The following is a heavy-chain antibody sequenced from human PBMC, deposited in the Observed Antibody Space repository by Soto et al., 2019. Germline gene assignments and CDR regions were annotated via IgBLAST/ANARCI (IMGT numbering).Heavy chain of an antibody. Sequence: HPGGSLRLSCAASGFTFSTYAMSWVRQAPGKGLEWVSTISGSGGSTYYADSVKGRFTISRDNSKNTLYLHMNSLRAEDTAVYYCAKVYWTTPRLEFDSRGQGTLVTVSS. D-gene: IGHD2-8*01. J-gene: IGHJ4*02. V-gene: IGHV3-23*01. CDR3: AKVYWTTPRLEFDS. CDR1: GFTFSTYA. CDR2: ISGSGGST.